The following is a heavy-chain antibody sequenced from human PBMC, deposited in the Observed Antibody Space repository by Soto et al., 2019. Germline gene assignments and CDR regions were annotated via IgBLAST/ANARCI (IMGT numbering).Heavy chain of an antibody. CDR2: ISSSSSYI. Sequence: PGGSLRLSCAASGFTFSSYSMNWVRQAPGKGLEWVSSISSSSSYIYYADSVKGRFTISRDNAKNSLYLQMNSLRAEDTAVYYCARARGAAGTSYYYYYMDVWGKGTTVTVSS. CDR1: GFTFSSYS. J-gene: IGHJ6*03. CDR3: ARARGAAGTSYYYYYMDV. V-gene: IGHV3-21*01. D-gene: IGHD6-13*01.